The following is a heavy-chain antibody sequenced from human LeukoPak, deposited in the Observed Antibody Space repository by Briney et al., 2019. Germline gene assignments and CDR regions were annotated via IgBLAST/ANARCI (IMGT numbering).Heavy chain of an antibody. CDR3: ARYCGSGSCFSFEY. J-gene: IGHJ4*02. V-gene: IGHV4-59*08. CDR2: VYYSGSA. D-gene: IGHD2-15*01. CDR1: GGSISGYY. Sequence: SETLSLTCTVSGGSISGYYWSWIRQPPGKGLEWIGYVYYSGSANYNPSLKNRVTISVDTSKNQFSLKLSAVTAADTAVYYCARYCGSGSCFSFEYWGQGTLVTVSS.